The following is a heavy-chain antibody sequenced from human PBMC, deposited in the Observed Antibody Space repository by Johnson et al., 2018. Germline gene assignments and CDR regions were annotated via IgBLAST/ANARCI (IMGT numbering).Heavy chain of an antibody. J-gene: IGHJ3*02. D-gene: IGHD3-22*01. CDR2: ISSSSSYT. V-gene: IGHV3-21*01. CDR3: ARDVPYYYENSGYPDTFDI. Sequence: VQLVESGGGSVQPGGVPETPLAASTFTFSNSDMQWARQAAGKGLEWVSSISSSSSYTYYADSVKGRFTISRDNGKKSLYLEMNNLRVEDTAVFYCARDVPYYYENSGYPDTFDIWGQGTMVTVSS. CDR1: TFTFSNSD.